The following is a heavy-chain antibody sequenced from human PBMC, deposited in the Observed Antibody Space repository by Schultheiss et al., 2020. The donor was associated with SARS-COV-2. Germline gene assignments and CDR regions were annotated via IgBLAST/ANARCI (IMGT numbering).Heavy chain of an antibody. D-gene: IGHD4-11*01. CDR1: GFTFSSYA. V-gene: IGHV3-30-3*01. CDR2: TSYDGSNK. J-gene: IGHJ5*02. Sequence: GGSLRLSCAASGFTFSSYAMHWVRQAPGKGLEWVAVTSYDGSNKYYADSVKGRVTISRDNSKNTLYLQMNSLRAEDTAVYYCASAALQSNNWFDPWGQGTLVTVSS. CDR3: ASAALQSNNWFDP.